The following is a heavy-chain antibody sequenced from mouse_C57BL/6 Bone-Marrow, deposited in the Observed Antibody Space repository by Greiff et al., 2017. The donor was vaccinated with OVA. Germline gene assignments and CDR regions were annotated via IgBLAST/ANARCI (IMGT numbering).Heavy chain of an antibody. D-gene: IGHD1-1*01. Sequence: VQLQQPGAELVKPGASVKLSCKASGYTFTSYWMHWVKQRPGQGLEWIGMIHPNSGSTNYNEKFKSKATLTVDKSSSTAYMQLSSLTSEDSAVYYCARSGAYYYGLYWYFDVWGTGTTVTVSS. V-gene: IGHV1-64*01. CDR3: ARSGAYYYGLYWYFDV. CDR2: IHPNSGST. CDR1: GYTFTSYW. J-gene: IGHJ1*03.